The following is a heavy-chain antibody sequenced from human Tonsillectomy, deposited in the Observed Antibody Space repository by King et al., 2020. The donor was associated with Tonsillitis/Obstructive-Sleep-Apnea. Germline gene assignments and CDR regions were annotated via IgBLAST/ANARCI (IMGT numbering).Heavy chain of an antibody. D-gene: IGHD2-2*01. V-gene: IGHV4-34*01. Sequence: VQLQQWGAGLLKPSETLSLTCAVYGGSFSGYYWSWIRQPPGKGLEWIGEINHSGSTNYNPSLKSRVTISVDTSKNQFSLKLSSVTAAETAVYYCASQGHCSSTSCYAGGQGTLVTVSS. CDR2: INHSGST. J-gene: IGHJ4*02. CDR1: GGSFSGYY. CDR3: ASQGHCSSTSCYA.